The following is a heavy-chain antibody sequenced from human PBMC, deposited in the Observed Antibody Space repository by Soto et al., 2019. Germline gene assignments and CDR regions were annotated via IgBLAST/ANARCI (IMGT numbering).Heavy chain of an antibody. CDR1: AYTFTSYG. J-gene: IGHJ6*02. Sequence: VASVKVSCKASAYTFTSYGIHWVRQAPGQRLEWTGWINAGTGNTKYSEKFKGRVTITRDTSASTAYLELSSLRSEDTAVYYCAREPNDSSAYYHHYYYGMDVWGQGTTVTVSS. V-gene: IGHV1-3*01. D-gene: IGHD3-22*01. CDR3: AREPNDSSAYYHHYYYGMDV. CDR2: INAGTGNT.